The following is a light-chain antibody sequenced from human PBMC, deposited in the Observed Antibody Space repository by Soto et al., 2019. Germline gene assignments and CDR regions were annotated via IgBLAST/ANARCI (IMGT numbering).Light chain of an antibody. CDR1: KLGDKY. CDR3: QAWDSSTLV. CDR2: QDS. Sequence: SSELTQPPSVSVSPGQTASITCSGDKLGDKYACWYQQKPGQSPVLVIYQDSKRPSGIPERFFGSNSGNTATLTISGTQAMDEADYYCQAWDSSTLVFGGGTQLTVL. V-gene: IGLV3-1*01. J-gene: IGLJ2*01.